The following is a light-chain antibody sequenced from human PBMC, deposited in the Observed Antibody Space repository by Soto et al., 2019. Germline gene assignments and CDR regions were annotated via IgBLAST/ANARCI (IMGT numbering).Light chain of an antibody. Sequence: EIVLTQSPGTQSLSPGETATLSCRASQSVSSNNLAWYHQKPDQTPRLIISDASSRATGIPDRFSGSGCGTDFLLTISRLEPEDVAVYYCQQYTNPITFGQGTRLEIE. CDR1: QSVSSNN. V-gene: IGKV3-20*01. J-gene: IGKJ5*01. CDR2: DAS. CDR3: QQYTNPIT.